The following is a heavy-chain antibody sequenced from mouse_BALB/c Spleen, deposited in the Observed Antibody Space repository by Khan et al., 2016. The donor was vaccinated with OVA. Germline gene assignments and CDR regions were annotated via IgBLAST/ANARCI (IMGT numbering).Heavy chain of an antibody. J-gene: IGHJ3*01. CDR1: GFTFSSFS. D-gene: IGHD2-1*01. CDR3: ARSNYGTFAD. V-gene: IGHV5-9*03. Sequence: EVELVESGGGLVKPGGSLKLSCAASGFTFSSFSMSWVRQTPEKRLEWVATISSGGDNTFYSDSVKGRFTISRDNAKNNLSLQMSSLRSEDTALYYCARSNYGTFADWGQGTLVTVSA. CDR2: ISSGGDNT.